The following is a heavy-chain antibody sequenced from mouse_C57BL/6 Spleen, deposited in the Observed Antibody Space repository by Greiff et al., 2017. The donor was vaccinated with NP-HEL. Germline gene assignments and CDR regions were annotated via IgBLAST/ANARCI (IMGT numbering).Heavy chain of an antibody. CDR3: TSISKFAY. CDR2: IDPETGGT. J-gene: IGHJ3*01. V-gene: IGHV1-15*01. Sequence: QVQLKESGAELVRPGASVTLSCKASGYTFTDYEMHWVKQTPVHGLEWIGAIDPETGGTAYNQKFKGKAILTADKSSSTAYMELRSLTSEDSAVYYCTSISKFAYWGQGTLVTVSA. D-gene: IGHD1-1*01. CDR1: GYTFTDYE.